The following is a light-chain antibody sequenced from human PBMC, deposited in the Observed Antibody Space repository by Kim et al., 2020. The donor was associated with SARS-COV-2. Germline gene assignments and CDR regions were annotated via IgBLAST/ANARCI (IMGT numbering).Light chain of an antibody. CDR1: NMGRKS. CDR2: YDS. V-gene: IGLV3-21*04. Sequence: AQGKTARITCGGNNMGRKSVHWYQQKPGQAPVLVIYYDSDRPSGIPERFSGSNSGNTATLTISRVEAGDEADYYCQVWDSSSDHVVFGGGTQLTVL. J-gene: IGLJ2*01. CDR3: QVWDSSSDHVV.